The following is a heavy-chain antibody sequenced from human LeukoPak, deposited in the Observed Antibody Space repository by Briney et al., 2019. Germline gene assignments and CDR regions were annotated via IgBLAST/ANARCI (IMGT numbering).Heavy chain of an antibody. D-gene: IGHD7-27*01. J-gene: IGHJ4*02. CDR1: GFTFSSYW. Sequence: GGSLRLSCAASGFTFSSYWMNWARQAPGKGLEGLANIKEDGREKYYVDSVKGRFTISRDNAKNALYLQMNSLRAEDTAVYYCSRNWGFFHYGGQGTVVTVSS. V-gene: IGHV3-7*01. CDR3: SRNWGFFHY. CDR2: IKEDGREK.